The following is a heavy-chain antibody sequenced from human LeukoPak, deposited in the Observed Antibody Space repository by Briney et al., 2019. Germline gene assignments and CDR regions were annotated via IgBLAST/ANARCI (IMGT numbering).Heavy chain of an antibody. V-gene: IGHV1-46*01. Sequence: GASVKVSCKASGYTFTSYYMHWVRQAPGQGLEWMGIINPSGGSTSYAQKFQGRVTMTRDTSTSTVYMELSSLRSEDTAVYYCARVSYYGSGGSRSSDYWGQGTLVTVSS. CDR3: ARVSYYGSGGSRSSDY. J-gene: IGHJ4*02. CDR2: INPSGGST. CDR1: GYTFTSYY. D-gene: IGHD3-10*01.